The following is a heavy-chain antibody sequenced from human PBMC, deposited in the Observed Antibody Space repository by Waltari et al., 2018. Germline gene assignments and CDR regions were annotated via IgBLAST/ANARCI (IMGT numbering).Heavy chain of an antibody. J-gene: IGHJ2*01. CDR3: ARKMANPWYYDL. CDR1: GSTFTSSVGYY. CDR2: INPYSGGT. Sequence: QVQLMQSEAEVRKPAASVKVSCKASGSTFTSSVGYYMHWMRQAPGQGLEWMGWINPYSGGTKYAPKFQGRVTLTRDTSISTGYMELTGLRSDDTAVYYCARKMANPWYYDLWGRGTLVTVSS. V-gene: IGHV1-2*02. D-gene: IGHD5-12*01.